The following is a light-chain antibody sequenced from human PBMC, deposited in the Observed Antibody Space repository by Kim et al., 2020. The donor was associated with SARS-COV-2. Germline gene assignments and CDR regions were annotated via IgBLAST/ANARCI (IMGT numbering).Light chain of an antibody. Sequence: APGKTDRINCEGDNIGIKSVHWYQQRPGQAPVLVIFYNSDRPSRIPERFSGSNSGNTATMIISRVEAGDEADYYCQVWDTNSDHWVFGGGTQLTVL. CDR2: YNS. J-gene: IGLJ3*02. CDR1: NIGIKS. V-gene: IGLV3-21*04. CDR3: QVWDTNSDHWV.